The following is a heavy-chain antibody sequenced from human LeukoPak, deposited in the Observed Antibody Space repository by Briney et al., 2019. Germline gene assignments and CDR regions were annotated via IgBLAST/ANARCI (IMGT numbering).Heavy chain of an antibody. J-gene: IGHJ4*02. Sequence: GGSLRLSCAASGFSFSAYSMNWIRQAPGKGPEWVSSISGGSDYIFHADSVKGRFTVSRDNAKNSLYLQMNSLRAEDTAVYYCARVSSLPTPRALDYWGQGALVTVSS. V-gene: IGHV3-21*01. CDR1: GFSFSAYS. CDR2: ISGGSDYI. CDR3: ARVSSLPTPRALDY. D-gene: IGHD3-16*02.